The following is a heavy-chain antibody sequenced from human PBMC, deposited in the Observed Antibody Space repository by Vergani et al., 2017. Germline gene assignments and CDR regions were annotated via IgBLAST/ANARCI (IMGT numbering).Heavy chain of an antibody. CDR2: IYYSGST. CDR1: GGSISSYY. D-gene: IGHD5-12*01. J-gene: IGHJ4*02. V-gene: IGHV4-59*01. Sequence: QVQLQESGPGLVKPSETLSLTCTVSGGSISSYYWSLIRQPPGKGLEWIGYIYYSGSTNYNPSLKSRVTISVDTSKNQFSLKLSSVTAADTAVYYCARIGYSGYEIDYWGQGTLVTVSS. CDR3: ARIGYSGYEIDY.